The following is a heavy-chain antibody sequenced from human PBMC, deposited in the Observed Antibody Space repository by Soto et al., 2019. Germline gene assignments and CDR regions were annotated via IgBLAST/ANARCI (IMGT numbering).Heavy chain of an antibody. CDR2: MSYDGTKK. CDR1: GFSFSTYG. D-gene: IGHD6-13*01. J-gene: IGHJ4*02. Sequence: QVQLVESGGGMVQPGRSLRLSCAASGFSFSTYGMHWVRQAPGKGLEWVAAMSYDGTKKYYADSVKGRFTISRDNSRNTLFLQLDSLRVEDTAVYYCAKEYGSTWIDHWGQGTLVTVSS. CDR3: AKEYGSTWIDH. V-gene: IGHV3-30*18.